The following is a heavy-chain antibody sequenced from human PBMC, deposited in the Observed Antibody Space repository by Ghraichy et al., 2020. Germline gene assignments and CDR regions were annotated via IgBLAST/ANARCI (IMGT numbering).Heavy chain of an antibody. V-gene: IGHV3-48*02. D-gene: IGHD3-22*01. CDR2: ISSGSTTI. CDR3: ARYYYDTSGHWAFDI. J-gene: IGHJ3*02. Sequence: GESLNISCAASGFTFNTYSVNWVRQAPGKGLEWVSYISSGSTTIYYADSVKGRFTISRDNAKNSLYLQMDSLRDEDTAVYYCARYYYDTSGHWAFDIWGQGTMVTVSS. CDR1: GFTFNTYS.